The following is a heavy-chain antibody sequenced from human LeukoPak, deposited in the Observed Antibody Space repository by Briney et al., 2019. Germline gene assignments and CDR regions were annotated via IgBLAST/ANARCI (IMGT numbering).Heavy chain of an antibody. D-gene: IGHD2-8*01. J-gene: IGHJ5*02. CDR2: ISWNSGSI. Sequence: GGSLRLSCAASGFTFDDYAMHWVRQAPGKGLEWVSGISWNSGSIGYADSVKGRFTISRDNAKNSLYLQMNSLRAEDTALYYCAKSNCCTNGVCHNWFDPWGQGTLVTVSS. V-gene: IGHV3-9*01. CDR1: GFTFDDYA. CDR3: AKSNCCTNGVCHNWFDP.